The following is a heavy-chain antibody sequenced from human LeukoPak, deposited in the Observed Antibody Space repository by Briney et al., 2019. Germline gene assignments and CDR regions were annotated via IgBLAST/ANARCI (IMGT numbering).Heavy chain of an antibody. CDR3: ARDGSGYESYYYYGMDV. J-gene: IGHJ6*02. CDR1: GFTFSSYE. D-gene: IGHD5-12*01. Sequence: PGGSLRLSYAASGFTFSSYEMNWVRQAPGKGLEWVSYISSSGSTIYYADSVKGRFTISRDNAKNSLYLQMNSLGAEDTAVYYCARDGSGYESYYYYGMDVWGQGTTVTVSS. CDR2: ISSSGSTI. V-gene: IGHV3-48*03.